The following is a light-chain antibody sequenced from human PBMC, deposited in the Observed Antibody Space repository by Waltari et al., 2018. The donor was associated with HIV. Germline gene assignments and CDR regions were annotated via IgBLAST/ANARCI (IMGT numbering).Light chain of an antibody. V-gene: IGLV2-14*01. CDR3: QVWDFRSDEVI. J-gene: IGLJ2*01. Sequence: QSALTQPASVSGSPGQSITISCAGTSRDVGAYDFVSWYQQHPGKAPKLVTYQVTYRPSGVSNRFSGSKSGNTASLTISGLQADDEADYFCQVWDFRSDEVIFGGGTKMTVL. CDR2: QVT. CDR1: SRDVGAYDF.